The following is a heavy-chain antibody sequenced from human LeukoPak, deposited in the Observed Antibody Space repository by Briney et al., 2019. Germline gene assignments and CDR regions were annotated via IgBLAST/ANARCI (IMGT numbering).Heavy chain of an antibody. CDR2: ISSSGSTI. V-gene: IGHV3-48*03. D-gene: IGHD6-19*01. Sequence: PGGSLRLSCAASGFTFSSYEMNWVRQAPGRGLEWVSYISSSGSTIYYADSVKGRFTISRDNAKNSLYLQMNSLRVEDTAVYYCARDGHSSGWYSDYWGQGTLVTVSS. CDR1: GFTFSSYE. J-gene: IGHJ4*02. CDR3: ARDGHSSGWYSDY.